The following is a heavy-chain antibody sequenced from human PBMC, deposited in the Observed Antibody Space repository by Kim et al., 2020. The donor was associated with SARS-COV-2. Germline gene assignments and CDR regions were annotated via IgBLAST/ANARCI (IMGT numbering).Heavy chain of an antibody. CDR2: IYTSGST. CDR3: AREGVAAAGTWFKLRAPAGYFEL. CDR1: GGSISSYY. Sequence: SETLSLTCTVSGGSISSYYWSWIRQPAGKGLEWIGRIYTSGSTNYNPSLKSRVTMSVDKSKNQFSLKLSSVTAADTAGYYCAREGVAAAGTWFKLRAPAGYFELWGRGTLVTVSS. V-gene: IGHV4-4*07. D-gene: IGHD6-13*01. J-gene: IGHJ2*01.